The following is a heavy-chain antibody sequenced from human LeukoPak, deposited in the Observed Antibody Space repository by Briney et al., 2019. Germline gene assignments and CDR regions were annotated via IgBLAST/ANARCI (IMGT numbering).Heavy chain of an antibody. CDR1: GYSFTSYC. CDR2: IYPGDSGS. CDR3: GMSGDRVPLQDDVFDV. V-gene: IGHV5-51*01. Sequence: GESLKISCKGSGYSFTSYCIGWVRQMPGKGLEWMGIIYPGDSGSTYSPSFQGQVTISVDKSISTAYLQWSSLQASDTAMYYCGMSGDRVPLQDDVFDVWGQGTMVTVST. D-gene: IGHD1-26*01. J-gene: IGHJ3*01.